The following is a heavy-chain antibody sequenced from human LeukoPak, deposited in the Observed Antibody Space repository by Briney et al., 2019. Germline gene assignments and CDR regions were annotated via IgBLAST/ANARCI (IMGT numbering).Heavy chain of an antibody. CDR2: ISSSSSYI. CDR3: ARTADSSGYWVIPDFDH. V-gene: IGHV3-21*01. J-gene: IGHJ4*02. Sequence: GGSLRLSCAASGFTFSSYSMNWVRQAPGKGLEWVSSISSSSSYIYYADSVKGRFTISRDNAKNSLYLQMNSLRAEDTAVYYCARTADSSGYWVIPDFDHWGQGTLVTVSS. D-gene: IGHD3-22*01. CDR1: GFTFSSYS.